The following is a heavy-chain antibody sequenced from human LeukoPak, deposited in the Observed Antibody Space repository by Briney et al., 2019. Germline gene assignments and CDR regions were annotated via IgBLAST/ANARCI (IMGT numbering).Heavy chain of an antibody. CDR1: GVPFSGYY. CDR3: ARGGGYGPLGD. V-gene: IGHV4-34*01. Sequence: SETLSLTCAVYGVPFSGYYWSWIHQPPPKGLDWIGEIYHSGSTNHNQSLKGRISISVDTFKNQSSPEVNTVVDADTGVYYRARGGGYGPLGDWGQGTLVTVSS. CDR2: IYHSGST. J-gene: IGHJ4*02. D-gene: IGHD5-18*01.